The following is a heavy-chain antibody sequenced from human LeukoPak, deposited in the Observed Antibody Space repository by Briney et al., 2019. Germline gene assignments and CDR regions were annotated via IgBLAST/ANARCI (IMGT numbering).Heavy chain of an antibody. J-gene: IGHJ6*03. CDR3: ARDNAAMVNYHYYMDV. D-gene: IGHD5-18*01. V-gene: IGHV1-46*01. CDR2: INPSGGST. CDR1: GYTFTSYY. Sequence: ASVKVSCKASGYTFTSYYMHWVRQAPGQGLEWMGIINPSGGSTSYAQKFQGRVTMTRDMSTSTVYMELSSLRSEDTAVYYCARDNAAMVNYHYYMDVWGKGTTVTISS.